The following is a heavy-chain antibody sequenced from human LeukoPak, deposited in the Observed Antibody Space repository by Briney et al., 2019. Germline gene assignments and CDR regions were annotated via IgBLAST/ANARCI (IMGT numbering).Heavy chain of an antibody. V-gene: IGHV3-30*04. J-gene: IGHJ4*02. CDR3: ARDGSYEAPWYYFDY. Sequence: PGGSLRLSCAASGFTFSSYAMHWVRQAPGKGLEWVAVISYDGSNKYYADSVKGRFTISRDNSKNTLYLQMNSLRAEDTAVYYCARDGSYEAPWYYFDYWGQETLVTVSS. D-gene: IGHD3-10*01. CDR2: ISYDGSNK. CDR1: GFTFSSYA.